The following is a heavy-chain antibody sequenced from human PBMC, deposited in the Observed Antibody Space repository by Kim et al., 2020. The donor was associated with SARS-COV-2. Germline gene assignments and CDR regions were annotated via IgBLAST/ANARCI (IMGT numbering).Heavy chain of an antibody. D-gene: IGHD3-16*01. CDR3: TTDYERIGGLWDGETCYPASL. CDR2: IRSKADGGTA. CDR1: GFTFTKVW. Sequence: GGSLRLSCAASGFTFTKVWLSWVRQAPGKGLEWVGRIRSKADGGTADYAAPVKGRFTISRDDSKNTLYLQMNGLRAEDTAFYHCTTDYERIGGLWDGETCYPASLWGQGTLVTVSS. J-gene: IGHJ4*02. V-gene: IGHV3-15*01.